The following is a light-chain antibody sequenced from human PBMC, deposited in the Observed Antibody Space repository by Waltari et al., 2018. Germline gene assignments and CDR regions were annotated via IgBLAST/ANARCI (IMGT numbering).Light chain of an antibody. CDR2: DAS. CDR3: QQYINWPPFS. V-gene: IGKV3-15*01. Sequence: EIVMTQTPATLSVSPGERATLSCRAIHSVSNNLAWYQQKPGKAPKLLIHDASTLATGIPARFSGSGSGTEFTLTISSLQSEDFAVYYCQQYINWPPFSFGHGTRLEIK. CDR1: HSVSNN. J-gene: IGKJ5*01.